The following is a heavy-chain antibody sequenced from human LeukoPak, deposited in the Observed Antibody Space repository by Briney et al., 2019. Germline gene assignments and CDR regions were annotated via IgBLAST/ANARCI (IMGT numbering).Heavy chain of an antibody. Sequence: SVKVSCKASGGTFSSYAISWVRQAPGQGLEWMGGIIPIFGTANYAQKFQGRVTITADESTSTAYMELSSLRSEDTAVYYCAREGYYDSSGYYSYWGQGTLVTVSS. J-gene: IGHJ4*02. CDR3: AREGYYDSSGYYSY. CDR1: GGTFSSYA. V-gene: IGHV1-69*13. D-gene: IGHD3-22*01. CDR2: IIPIFGTA.